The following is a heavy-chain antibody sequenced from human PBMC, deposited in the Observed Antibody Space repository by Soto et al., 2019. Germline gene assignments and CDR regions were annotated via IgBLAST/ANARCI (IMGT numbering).Heavy chain of an antibody. J-gene: IGHJ6*02. V-gene: IGHV1-69*13. D-gene: IGHD3-10*02. CDR2: IIPIFGTA. CDR1: GGTFSSYA. CDR3: ASRVRGEAYYYYGMDV. Sequence: GASVKVSCKASGGTFSSYAISWVRQAPGQGLEWMGGIIPIFGTANYAQKFQGRVTITADESTSTAYMELSSLRSEDTAVYYCASRVRGEAYYYYGMDVWGQGTTVTVSS.